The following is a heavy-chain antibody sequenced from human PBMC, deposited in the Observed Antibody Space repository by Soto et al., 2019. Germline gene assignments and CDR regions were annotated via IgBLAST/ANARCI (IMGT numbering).Heavy chain of an antibody. D-gene: IGHD2-2*01. V-gene: IGHV3-30*18. J-gene: IGHJ6*02. Sequence: QVQLVESGGGVVPPGRSLRLSCAASGFTFSNSVMHWVRQAPGKGLEWVAVISYDGSNKYYADSVRGRFTISRDNSKNTLFLQMNSLRPEDTAVYYCAKDQYQLIRRCYGLDVWGQGTTVTVSS. CDR2: ISYDGSNK. CDR1: GFTFSNSV. CDR3: AKDQYQLIRRCYGLDV.